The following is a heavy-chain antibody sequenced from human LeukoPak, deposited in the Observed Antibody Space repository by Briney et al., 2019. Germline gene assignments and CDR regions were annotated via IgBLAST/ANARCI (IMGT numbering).Heavy chain of an antibody. Sequence: SVKVSCKVSGYTLTELSMHWVRQAPGKGLEWMGGFDPENGETIYAQKFQGRVTMTEDTSTDTAYMELSSLRSEDTAVYYCATMNWNYLYYYYMDVWGKGTTVTVSS. J-gene: IGHJ6*03. D-gene: IGHD1-7*01. CDR2: FDPENGET. V-gene: IGHV1-24*01. CDR1: GYTLTELS. CDR3: ATMNWNYLYYYYMDV.